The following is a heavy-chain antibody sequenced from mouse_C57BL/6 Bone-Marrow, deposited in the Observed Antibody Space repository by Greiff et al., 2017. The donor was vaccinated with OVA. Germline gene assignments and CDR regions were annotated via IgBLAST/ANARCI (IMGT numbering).Heavy chain of an antibody. Sequence: VQLVESGPGLVAPSQSLSITCTVSGFSLTSYAISWVRQPPGKGLEWLGVIWTGGGTNYNSALKSRLSIITDNSKSQVFLKMNSLQTDDTARYYCAGTTVVAPYCYFDVWGTGTTVTVSS. CDR2: IWTGGGT. CDR3: AGTTVVAPYCYFDV. V-gene: IGHV2-9-1*01. D-gene: IGHD1-1*01. J-gene: IGHJ1*03. CDR1: GFSLTSYA.